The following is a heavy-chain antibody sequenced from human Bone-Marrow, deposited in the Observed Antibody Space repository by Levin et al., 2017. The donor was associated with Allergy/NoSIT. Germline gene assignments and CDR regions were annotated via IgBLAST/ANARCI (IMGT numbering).Heavy chain of an antibody. J-gene: IGHJ6*02. CDR1: GFTFSSYA. CDR3: AKCSVGSGSYYKGNYYYYGMDV. Sequence: GESLKISCAASGFTFSSYAMSWVRQAPGKGLEWVSAISGSGGSTYYADSVKGRFTISRDNSKNTLYLQMNSLRAEDTAVYYCAKCSVGSGSYYKGNYYYYGMDVWGQGTTVTVSS. V-gene: IGHV3-23*01. CDR2: ISGSGGST. D-gene: IGHD3-10*01.